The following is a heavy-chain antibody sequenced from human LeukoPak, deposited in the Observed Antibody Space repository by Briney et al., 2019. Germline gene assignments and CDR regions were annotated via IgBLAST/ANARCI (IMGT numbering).Heavy chain of an antibody. CDR2: ICGSGGCK. V-gene: IGHV3-23*01. J-gene: IGHJ4*02. CDR3: AKTTVGYVSCRYTGWPADC. CDR1: GFTFNSYA. Sequence: GGSLRLSCAASGFTFNSYAIYWVRQAPGKGLEWVAGICGSGGCKYYADSVKGRFTIFRDNSKKTVFLQINSLTADDTAIYYCAKTTVGYVSCRYTGWPADCLGQGTLVTVSS. D-gene: IGHD4-11*01.